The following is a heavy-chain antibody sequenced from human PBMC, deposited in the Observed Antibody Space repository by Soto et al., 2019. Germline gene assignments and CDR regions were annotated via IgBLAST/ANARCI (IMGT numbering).Heavy chain of an antibody. CDR3: ARGGGYDSFGY. V-gene: IGHV4-30-2*01. D-gene: IGHD5-12*01. Sequence: SETLSLTCTVSGASISYGGFSWSWIRQPPGKGLEWIGYISHLESTYFHPSFKSRLTMSIDRTRNQFSLKLSSVTAADMAVYYCARGGGYDSFGYWGQGVLVTV. CDR1: GASISYGGFS. J-gene: IGHJ4*02. CDR2: ISHLEST.